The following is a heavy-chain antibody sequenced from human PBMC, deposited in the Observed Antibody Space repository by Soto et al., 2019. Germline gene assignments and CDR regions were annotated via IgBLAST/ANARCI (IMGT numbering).Heavy chain of an antibody. CDR1: GFTVSNNY. CDR2: IYSGGST. V-gene: IGHV3-66*01. D-gene: IGHD3-16*01. Sequence: EEQLVESGGDLVQPGGSLRLSCAASGFTVSNNYMSWVRQAPGKGLEWVSLIYSGGSTYYADSVKGRFTISRDSSKNTLYLQMNSLRAEDTAMYYCAAYSQKGYWGQGTLVNFS. J-gene: IGHJ4*02. CDR3: AAYSQKGY.